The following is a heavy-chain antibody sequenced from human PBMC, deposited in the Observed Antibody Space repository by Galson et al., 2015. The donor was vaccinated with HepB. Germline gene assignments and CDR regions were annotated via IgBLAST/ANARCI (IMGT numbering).Heavy chain of an antibody. CDR1: RFTFSGYW. D-gene: IGHD4-17*01. V-gene: IGHV3-74*01. CDR3: ARAIPYGDYYYYYAMDV. J-gene: IGHJ6*02. CDR2: INSDGGTT. Sequence: SLRLSCAASRFTFSGYWMHWVRQAPGKGLVWVSRINSDGGTTSYADSVKGRFTISRDNAKNTLYLQMNSLRAEDTAVYYCARAIPYGDYYYYYAMDVWGQGTTVTVSS.